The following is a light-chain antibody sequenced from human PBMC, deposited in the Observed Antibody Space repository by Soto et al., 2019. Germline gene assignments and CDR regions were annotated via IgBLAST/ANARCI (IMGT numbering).Light chain of an antibody. CDR2: DAS. CDR1: QAIGNY. Sequence: DIQMTQSPSSLSASVGDRVTITCRASQAIGNYLAWYQQKPGQVPKNLIYDASTLQSGVPSRFSGSGTGTDFTLTISSLQPEDVATYYCQKYCTAPETFGQGTKVEIK. J-gene: IGKJ1*01. V-gene: IGKV1-27*01. CDR3: QKYCTAPET.